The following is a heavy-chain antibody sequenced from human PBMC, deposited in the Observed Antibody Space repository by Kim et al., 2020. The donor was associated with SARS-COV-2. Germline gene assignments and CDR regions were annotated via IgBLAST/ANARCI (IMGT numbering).Heavy chain of an antibody. CDR3: ARLLIWFGELGGRGSGMDV. J-gene: IGHJ6*02. CDR1: GFAFDRHW. CDR2: IKLDGSEK. V-gene: IGHV3-7*01. Sequence: GGSLRLSCAVSGFAFDRHWMSWVRQAPGKGLEWVANIKLDGSEKYYVDSVKGRFTVSRDNAKNSLYLQMNSLRAEDTAVYYCARLLIWFGELGGRGSGMDVWGQGTTVTVSS. D-gene: IGHD3-10*01.